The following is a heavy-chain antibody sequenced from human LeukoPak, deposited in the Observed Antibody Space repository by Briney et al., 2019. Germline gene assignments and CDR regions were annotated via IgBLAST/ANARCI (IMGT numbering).Heavy chain of an antibody. Sequence: SEALSLTCAFYGWSFSGYYWSWIRQPPGKGLEWIGDINPGGSTNYNPSLKSRVIVSVDTSKNQLSLKLTSVTAADTAVYYCAGDHGSSGYLYWGQGILVTVSP. CDR3: AGDHGSSGYLY. V-gene: IGHV4-34*01. CDR2: INPGGST. D-gene: IGHD3-22*01. CDR1: GWSFSGYY. J-gene: IGHJ4*02.